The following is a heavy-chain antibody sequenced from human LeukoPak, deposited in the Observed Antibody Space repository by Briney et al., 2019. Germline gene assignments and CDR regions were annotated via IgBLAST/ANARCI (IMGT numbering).Heavy chain of an antibody. J-gene: IGHJ4*02. CDR3: ARGIPLDC. V-gene: IGHV3-48*04. CDR1: GFTFSNYG. CDR2: ISSSATTI. Sequence: GGSLRLSCAASGFTFSNYGVNWVRQAPGKGLEWVCYISSSATTIYYADSVKGRFTISRDNGKNSLYLQMNSLRAEDTAVYYCARGIPLDCWGQGTLVTVSS.